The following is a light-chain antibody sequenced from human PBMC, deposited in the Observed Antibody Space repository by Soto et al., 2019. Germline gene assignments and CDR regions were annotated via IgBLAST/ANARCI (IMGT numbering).Light chain of an antibody. Sequence: QSVLTQPPSASGTPGQRVTISCSGSSSNIGSNYVYWYQQLPGTAPKLLIYSNNQRPSGVPDRFSGSKSGTSASLAIIGHRSEDEADYYCAAWYDSRSGSWVFGGGTKLTVL. J-gene: IGLJ3*02. CDR1: SSNIGSNY. CDR3: AAWYDSRSGSWV. V-gene: IGLV1-47*02. CDR2: SNN.